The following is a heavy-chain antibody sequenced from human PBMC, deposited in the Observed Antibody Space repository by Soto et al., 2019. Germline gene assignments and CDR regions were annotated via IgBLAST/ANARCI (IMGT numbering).Heavy chain of an antibody. CDR2: IYATGTT. CDR3: VRDGTKTLRDWFDP. V-gene: IGHV4-4*07. D-gene: IGHD1-1*01. Sequence: SETLSLTCTVSGASISGFYWSWIRKSAGKGLEWIGRIYATGTTDYNPSLKSRVMMSVDTSKKQSSLKLRSVTAADTAVYYCVRDGTKTLRDWFDPWGQGISVTVSS. CDR1: GASISGFY. J-gene: IGHJ5*02.